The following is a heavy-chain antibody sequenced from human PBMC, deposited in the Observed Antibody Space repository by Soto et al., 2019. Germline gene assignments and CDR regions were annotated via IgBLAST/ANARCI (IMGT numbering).Heavy chain of an antibody. CDR2: IIPIFGTA. Sequence: SVKVSCKASGGTFSSYAISWVRQAPGQGLEWMGGIIPIFGTANYAQKFQGRVTITADESTSTAYMELSSLRSEDTAVYYCAMDIVYDSSGYYYYFDYWGQGTLVTVSS. J-gene: IGHJ4*02. V-gene: IGHV1-69*13. D-gene: IGHD3-22*01. CDR3: AMDIVYDSSGYYYYFDY. CDR1: GGTFSSYA.